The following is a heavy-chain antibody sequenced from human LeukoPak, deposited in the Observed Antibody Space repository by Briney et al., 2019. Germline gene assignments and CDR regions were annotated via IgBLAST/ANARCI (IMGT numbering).Heavy chain of an antibody. D-gene: IGHD3-10*01. CDR2: IYYSGNT. J-gene: IGHJ5*02. CDR1: GGSISSSFYY. CDR3: ARGGYYGSGNDFRFDP. V-gene: IGHV4-39*07. Sequence: SETLSLTCTVSGGSISSSFYYWGWIRQPPGKGLEWIGSIYYSGNTYYNPSLNSRVSISRDTSRNDFSLRLSSVTAADTAVYYCARGGYYGSGNDFRFDPWGQGTLVTVSS.